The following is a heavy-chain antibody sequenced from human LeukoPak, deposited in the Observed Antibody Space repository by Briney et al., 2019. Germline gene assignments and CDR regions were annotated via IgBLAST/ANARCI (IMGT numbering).Heavy chain of an antibody. CDR3: ARETYSSSWDYYYYGMDV. V-gene: IGHV4-59*01. D-gene: IGHD6-13*01. Sequence: SETLSLTCTVSGGSISSYYWSWIRQPPGKGLECIGYIYYSGSTNYNPSLKSRVTISVDTSKNQFSLKLSSVTAADTAVYYCARETYSSSWDYYYYGMDVWGQGTTVTVSS. CDR1: GGSISSYY. CDR2: IYYSGST. J-gene: IGHJ6*02.